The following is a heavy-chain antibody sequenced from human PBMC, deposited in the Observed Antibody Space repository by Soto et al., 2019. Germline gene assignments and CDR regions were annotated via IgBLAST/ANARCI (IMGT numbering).Heavy chain of an antibody. CDR2: IYSGGGT. Sequence: QVQLQESGPGLVRPSETLSLTCTVSGGSISNYYWSWIRQPPGKGLEWIGYIYSGGGTNYNPSLTSRVTISVDASKNQFSLKLSSVTAADTAVYYCAREAAEGLDFWGQGTLVTVSS. CDR1: GGSISNYY. V-gene: IGHV4-4*08. CDR3: AREAAEGLDF. D-gene: IGHD2-15*01. J-gene: IGHJ4*02.